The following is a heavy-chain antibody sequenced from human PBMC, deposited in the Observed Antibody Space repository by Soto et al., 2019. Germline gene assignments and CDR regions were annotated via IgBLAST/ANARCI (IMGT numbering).Heavy chain of an antibody. Sequence: QVQLVQSGAEVKKPGSSVKVSCKASGGTFSSYTISWVRQAPGQGLEWMGRIIPILGIANYAQKFQGRVTITADKSTSTAYMELSILRSEDTAVYYCARDGYKYGEGQHWGQGTLVTVSS. CDR1: GGTFSSYT. CDR3: ARDGYKYGEGQH. V-gene: IGHV1-69*08. CDR2: IIPILGIA. J-gene: IGHJ1*01. D-gene: IGHD3-10*01.